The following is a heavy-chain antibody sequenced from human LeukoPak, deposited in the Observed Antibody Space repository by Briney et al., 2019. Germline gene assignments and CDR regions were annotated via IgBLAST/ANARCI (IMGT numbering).Heavy chain of an antibody. CDR3: ARVSHYYYGMDV. Sequence: SETLSLTCTVSGGSISSGDHCWGWLRQPPGKGLEWIVYIYYSGSTYYNASLKSRLTISPDTPKNQFSLKLSSVTAADTAVYYCARVSHYYYGMDVWGQGTTVTVSS. V-gene: IGHV4-30-4*01. CDR1: GGSISSGDHC. CDR2: IYYSGST. J-gene: IGHJ6*02.